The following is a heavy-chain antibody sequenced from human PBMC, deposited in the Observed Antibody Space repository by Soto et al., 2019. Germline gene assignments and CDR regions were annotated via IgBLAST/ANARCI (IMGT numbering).Heavy chain of an antibody. D-gene: IGHD3-22*01. J-gene: IGHJ4*02. V-gene: IGHV4-39*01. Sequence: SETLSLTCTVSGGSISGNNYYWGWIRQPPGKGLEWIGSIYYSGSTYYNPSLKSRVTISVDTSKNQFSLNLTSVTAADTAVYYCARHEKIVASFDYWGQGTLVTVSS. CDR2: IYYSGST. CDR1: GGSISGNNYY. CDR3: ARHEKIVASFDY.